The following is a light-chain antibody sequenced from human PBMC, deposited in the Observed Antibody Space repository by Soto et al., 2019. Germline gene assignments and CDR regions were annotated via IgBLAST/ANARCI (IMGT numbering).Light chain of an antibody. CDR3: QVWDTTNPVI. V-gene: IGLV3-21*02. Sequence: SYELTQPPSVSVAPGQTARITGGRNNIEIKSVHWYQQKPGQAPVLVVYDDGDRTTGIPERFSGSKSGNTATMTTSRVEAGDEADYYCQVWDTTNPVIFGGGTKLTVL. CDR1: NIEIKS. CDR2: DDG. J-gene: IGLJ2*01.